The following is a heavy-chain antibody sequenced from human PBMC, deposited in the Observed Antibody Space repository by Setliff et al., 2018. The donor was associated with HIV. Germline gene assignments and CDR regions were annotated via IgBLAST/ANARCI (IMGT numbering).Heavy chain of an antibody. CDR3: ARHRVGYSGYAIPILDY. D-gene: IGHD5-12*01. CDR2: IIPILGTA. CDR1: GGRLITYA. Sequence: ASVKVSCKASGGRLITYAITWVRQAPGQGLEWMGGIIPILGTANYAQKFQGRVTITADKSTNTAYMEVNSLRSEDTAVYYCARHRVGYSGYAIPILDYWAQGTLVTVSS. J-gene: IGHJ4*02. V-gene: IGHV1-69*10.